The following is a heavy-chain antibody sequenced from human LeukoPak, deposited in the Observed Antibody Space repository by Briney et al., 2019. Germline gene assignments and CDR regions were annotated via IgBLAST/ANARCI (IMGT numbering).Heavy chain of an antibody. J-gene: IGHJ4*02. V-gene: IGHV3-30*18. Sequence: QPGGSLRLSCAASGFTFSSYGMHWVRQAPGKGLEWVAVISCDGSNKYYADSVKGRFTISRDNSKNTLYLQMNSLRAEDTAVYYCAKGTLLLWFGELLNYFDYWGQGTLVTVSS. D-gene: IGHD3-10*01. CDR1: GFTFSSYG. CDR3: AKGTLLLWFGELLNYFDY. CDR2: ISCDGSNK.